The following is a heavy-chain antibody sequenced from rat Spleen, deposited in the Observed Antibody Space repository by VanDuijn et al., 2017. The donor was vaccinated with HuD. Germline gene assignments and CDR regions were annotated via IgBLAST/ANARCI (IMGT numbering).Heavy chain of an antibody. CDR3: AKLSSGFPY. Sequence: EVQLVESGGGVVQPGRSLKLSCAASGFTFSNFGMAWVRQAPTKGLEWVATISYDGTSISYRDSVKDRFTISRDNAENTVYLQMNSLRSEDTATYYCAKLSSGFPYWGQGTLVTVSS. V-gene: IGHV5-29*01. J-gene: IGHJ3*01. CDR1: GFTFSNFG. D-gene: IGHD1-12*01. CDR2: ISYDGTSI.